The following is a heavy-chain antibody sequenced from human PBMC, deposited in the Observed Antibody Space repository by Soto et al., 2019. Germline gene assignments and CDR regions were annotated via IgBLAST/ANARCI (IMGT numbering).Heavy chain of an antibody. D-gene: IGHD1-7*01. CDR1: GFTFSSYS. CDR2: ISSSSSYI. CDR3: ARDQAGSGTPADY. J-gene: IGHJ4*02. Sequence: PGGSLRLSCAASGFTFSSYSMNWVRQAPGKGLEWVSSISSSSSYIYYADSVKGRFTISRDNAKNSLYLQMNSLRAEDTAVYYCARDQAGSGTPADYWGQGTLVTVSS. V-gene: IGHV3-21*01.